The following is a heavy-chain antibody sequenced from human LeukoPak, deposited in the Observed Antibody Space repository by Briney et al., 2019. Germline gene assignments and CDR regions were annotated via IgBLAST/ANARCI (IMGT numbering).Heavy chain of an antibody. CDR2: ISGYNGNT. V-gene: IGHV1-18*01. D-gene: IGHD3-22*01. J-gene: IGHJ4*02. CDR1: GYTFSSYG. CDR3: ARRENYYDSSGYYHVDY. Sequence: ASVKVSCKASGYTFSSYGISWVRQAPGQGLEWMGWISGYNGNTNFAQKLQDRVTMTTDTSTSTAYMELRGLRSDDTAVYYCARRENYYDSSGYYHVDYWGQGTLVTVSS.